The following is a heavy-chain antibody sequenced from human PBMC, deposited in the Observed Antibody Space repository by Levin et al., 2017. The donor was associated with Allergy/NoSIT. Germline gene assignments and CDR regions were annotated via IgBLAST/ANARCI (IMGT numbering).Heavy chain of an antibody. CDR1: GFTVSSNY. V-gene: IGHV3-53*01. CDR2: IYSGGST. CDR3: AASPGRRGYYYYGMDV. Sequence: PGGSLRLSCAASGFTVSSNYMSWVRQAPGKGLEWVSVIYSGGSTYYADSVKGRFTISRDNSKNTLYLQMNSLRAEDTAVYYCAASPGRRGYYYYGMDVWGQGTTVTVSS. J-gene: IGHJ6*02. D-gene: IGHD5-12*01.